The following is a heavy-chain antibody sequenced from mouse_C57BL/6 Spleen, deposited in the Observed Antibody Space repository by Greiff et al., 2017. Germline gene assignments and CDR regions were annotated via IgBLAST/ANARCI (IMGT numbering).Heavy chain of an antibody. V-gene: IGHV1-18*01. CDR2: INPNNGGT. CDR3: ARRGVTTRYYYPMDY. J-gene: IGHJ4*01. Sequence: EVQLQQSGPELVKPGASVKIPCKASGYTFTDYNMDWVKQSHGKSLEWIGNINPNNGGTIYNQKFKGKATLTVDKSSSTAYMELRSLTSADTAVYDCARRGVTTRYYYPMDYWGQGTSVTVSS. CDR1: GYTFTDYN. D-gene: IGHD2-2*01.